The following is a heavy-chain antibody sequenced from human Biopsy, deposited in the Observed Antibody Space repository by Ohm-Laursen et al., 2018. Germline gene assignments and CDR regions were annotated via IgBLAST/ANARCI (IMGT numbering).Heavy chain of an antibody. V-gene: IGHV4-59*08. D-gene: IGHD2-21*02. CDR2: ISYSGST. CDR3: ARLPHGDLRYNFDY. Sequence: SDTLSLTCNVSGDSISNYYWSWVRQPPGKGLEWIGYISYSGSTNYNPSLRSRVTISLDTSKNQFSLKLSSVTAADTAVYYCARLPHGDLRYNFDYWGQGTLVTVSS. J-gene: IGHJ4*02. CDR1: GDSISNYY.